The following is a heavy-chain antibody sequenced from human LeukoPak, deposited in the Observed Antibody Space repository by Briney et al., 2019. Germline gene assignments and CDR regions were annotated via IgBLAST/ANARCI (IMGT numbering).Heavy chain of an antibody. CDR2: ISDSGTGT. Sequence: GGSLRLSCAASGFTFSSYAMSWVRQAPGKGLEWVSGISDSGTGTYYADSVKGRFTISRDNSKNTLFLQMNSLRAEDTAVYYCAKNHIRRDGYSDFDYWGQGTLVTVSS. V-gene: IGHV3-23*01. CDR3: AKNHIRRDGYSDFDY. CDR1: GFTFSSYA. D-gene: IGHD5-24*01. J-gene: IGHJ4*02.